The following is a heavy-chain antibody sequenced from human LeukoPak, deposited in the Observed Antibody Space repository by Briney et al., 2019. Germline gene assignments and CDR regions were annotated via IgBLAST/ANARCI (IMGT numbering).Heavy chain of an antibody. D-gene: IGHD3-22*01. CDR3: ARNRGEGSGYSDC. V-gene: IGHV3-7*05. Sequence: GGSLRLSCAASGFTFSRYWMDWVRQAPGKGLEWVASIKSDGSDKYYVDSVKGRFTVSKDNAKNSLYLQMNSLRAEDTAIYYCARNRGEGSGYSDCWGQGTLVTVSS. J-gene: IGHJ4*02. CDR2: IKSDGSDK. CDR1: GFTFSRYW.